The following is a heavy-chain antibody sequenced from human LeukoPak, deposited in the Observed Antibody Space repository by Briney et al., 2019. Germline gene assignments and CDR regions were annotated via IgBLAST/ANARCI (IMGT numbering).Heavy chain of an antibody. Sequence: GKSLRLSCATSGFTFRSYAMHWVRQAPGKGLEWVAAISYDRSKKYYADSVKGRFTISRDNSKNTLYLQMNSLRVEDTAVYYCARDPPVARFDYWGQGTLVTVSS. CDR3: ARDPPVARFDY. CDR2: ISYDRSKK. D-gene: IGHD6-19*01. V-gene: IGHV3-30*04. J-gene: IGHJ4*02. CDR1: GFTFRSYA.